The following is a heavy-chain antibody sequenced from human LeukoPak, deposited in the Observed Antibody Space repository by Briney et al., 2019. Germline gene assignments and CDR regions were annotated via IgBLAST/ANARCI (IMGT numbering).Heavy chain of an antibody. CDR1: GFTFSSYS. V-gene: IGHV3-21*01. D-gene: IGHD3-3*01. CDR3: ARDGRYYDFWSGYYTHYYGMDV. CDR2: ISSSSSYI. J-gene: IGHJ6*02. Sequence: GGSLRLSCAASGFTFSSYSMNWVRRAPGKGLEWVSSISSSSSYIYYADSVKGRFTISRDNAKNSLYLQMNSLRAEDTAVYYCARDGRYYDFWSGYYTHYYGMDVWGQGTTVTVSS.